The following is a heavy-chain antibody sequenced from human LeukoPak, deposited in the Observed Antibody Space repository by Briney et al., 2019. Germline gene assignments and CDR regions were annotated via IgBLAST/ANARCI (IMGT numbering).Heavy chain of an antibody. CDR2: IRNKVNSHTT. Sequence: PGGSLRLSCAASGFTFSDHYMDWVRQAPGKGLEWVGRIRNKVNSHTTEYAASVKGRFTISRDDSKNSLYLQMNSLKTEDTAAYFCARISDMVDAFDMWGPGTMVIVSS. CDR1: GFTFSDHY. D-gene: IGHD2-15*01. V-gene: IGHV3-72*01. CDR3: ARISDMVDAFDM. J-gene: IGHJ3*02.